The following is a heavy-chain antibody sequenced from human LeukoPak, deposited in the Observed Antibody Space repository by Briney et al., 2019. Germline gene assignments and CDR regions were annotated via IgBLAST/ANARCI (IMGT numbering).Heavy chain of an antibody. CDR1: GFTFSSYA. Sequence: GRSLRLSCAASGFTFSSYAMHWVRQAPGKGLEWVAVISYDGSNKYYADSVKGRFTISRDNSKNTLYLQMNSLRAADTAVYYCASFTIFGVVIIRTSWGQGTLVTVSS. J-gene: IGHJ4*02. V-gene: IGHV3-30*04. CDR2: ISYDGSNK. CDR3: ASFTIFGVVIIRTS. D-gene: IGHD3-3*01.